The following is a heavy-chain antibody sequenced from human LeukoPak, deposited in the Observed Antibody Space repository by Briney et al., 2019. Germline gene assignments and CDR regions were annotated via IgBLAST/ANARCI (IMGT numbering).Heavy chain of an antibody. J-gene: IGHJ4*02. Sequence: SETLSLTCGVDDGPFGGYYWSWLRQSPGKGLEWIGEINHLGRTNYNLSLKSRVAISVDTSKKQFSLKVTSVTAADTGVYYCARDGNVLVVTQKKKKPFDLWGQGTLVIVSP. D-gene: IGHD2-8*02. V-gene: IGHV4-34*01. CDR1: DGPFGGYY. CDR2: INHLGRT. CDR3: ARDGNVLVVTQKKKKPFDL.